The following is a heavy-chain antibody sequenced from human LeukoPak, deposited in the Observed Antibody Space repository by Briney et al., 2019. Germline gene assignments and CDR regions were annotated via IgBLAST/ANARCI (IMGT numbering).Heavy chain of an antibody. J-gene: IGHJ6*03. CDR2: IYTSGST. CDR1: GYSISSGYY. D-gene: IGHD2-2*01. Sequence: PSETLSLTCTVSGYSISSGYYWSWIRQPAGKGLEWIGRIYTSGSTNYNPSLKSRVTISVDTSKNQFSLKLSSVTAADTAVYYCARGPVPAPDPYYYYYYMDVWGKGTTVTVSS. V-gene: IGHV4-61*02. CDR3: ARGPVPAPDPYYYYYYMDV.